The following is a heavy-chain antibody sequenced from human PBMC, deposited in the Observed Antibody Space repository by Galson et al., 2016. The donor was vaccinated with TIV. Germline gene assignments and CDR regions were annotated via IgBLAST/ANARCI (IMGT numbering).Heavy chain of an antibody. CDR1: GLSVNINY. CDR3: ARDRVVGATYYNYYFGMDV. D-gene: IGHD2-15*01. Sequence: SLRLSCAASGLSVNINYMTWVRQAPGKGLEWVSLISDGGNTYYPDSVKGRFTISRDNSRNTLYLHMNGLRVDDTAIYYCARDRVVGATYYNYYFGMDVWGQGTTVTVSS. CDR2: ISDGGNT. V-gene: IGHV3-66*01. J-gene: IGHJ6*02.